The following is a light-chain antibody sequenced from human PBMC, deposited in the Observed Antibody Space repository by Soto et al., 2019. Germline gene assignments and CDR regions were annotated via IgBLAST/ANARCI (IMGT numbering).Light chain of an antibody. Sequence: DIQMTQSPSSQSASVGDRVTITSRASQSISSSLNWYQQKPGKAPRLLIYAASNLQSGVPSRFSGSGSGTDFTLTISSLQPEDFATYYCQQSYSTPYTFGQGTKLEIK. CDR2: AAS. CDR1: QSISSS. V-gene: IGKV1-39*01. CDR3: QQSYSTPYT. J-gene: IGKJ2*01.